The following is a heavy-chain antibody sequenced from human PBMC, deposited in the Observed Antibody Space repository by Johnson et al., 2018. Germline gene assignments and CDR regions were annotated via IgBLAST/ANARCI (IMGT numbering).Heavy chain of an antibody. V-gene: IGHV4-59*01. CDR2: IYYSGSA. D-gene: IGHD1-26*01. Sequence: QVQLQESGPGLVKPSETLSLTCIVSGDSMNNYYWTWLRQSPGKGLEWIGYIYYSGSATYNPSLKSRIIISVDTSQNQFSLTLRSVTAADTAIYYCARIIRGAAGRAFDIWGQGTMVTVSS. J-gene: IGHJ3*02. CDR3: ARIIRGAAGRAFDI. CDR1: GDSMNNYY.